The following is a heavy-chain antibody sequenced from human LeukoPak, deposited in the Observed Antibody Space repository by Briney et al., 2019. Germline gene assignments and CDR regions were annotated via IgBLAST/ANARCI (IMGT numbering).Heavy chain of an antibody. V-gene: IGHV1-2*02. CDR3: ATSRWMYNWFDP. J-gene: IGHJ5*02. CDR1: GYTFTDYY. Sequence: ASVKVSCKASGYTFTDYYIHWVRQAPGQGLEWMGSINPNTGGTNYAQKFQDRVTMTRDTSITTDYMELSGLRSDDTAVFYCATSRWMYNWFDPWGQGTLVTVSS. D-gene: IGHD4-23*01. CDR2: INPNTGGT.